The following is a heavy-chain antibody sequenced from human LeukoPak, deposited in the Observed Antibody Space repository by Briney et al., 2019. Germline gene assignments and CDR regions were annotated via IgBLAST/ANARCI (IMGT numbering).Heavy chain of an antibody. Sequence: AAVNVSFKASGYTFTSYGISWVRQAPGQGLEWMGWISAYNGNTNYVQKLQGRVTMTTDTSTNTAYMELRSLRSDDTAVYYCARDAPLYCSGGSCYRWGEVDYWGQGTLVTVSS. J-gene: IGHJ4*02. V-gene: IGHV1-18*01. CDR2: ISAYNGNT. D-gene: IGHD2-15*01. CDR3: ARDAPLYCSGGSCYRWGEVDY. CDR1: GYTFTSYG.